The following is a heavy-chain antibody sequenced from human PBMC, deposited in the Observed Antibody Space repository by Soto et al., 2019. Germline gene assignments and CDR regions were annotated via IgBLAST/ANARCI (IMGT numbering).Heavy chain of an antibody. CDR2: ISAYNGNT. CDR3: ERDIGVVGGGVCTDYYYGMDV. D-gene: IGHD2-8*02. V-gene: IGHV1-18*04. J-gene: IGHJ6*02. CDR1: GYTFTSYG. Sequence: QVQLVQSGAEVKKPGASVKVSCKASGYTFTSYGISWVRQAPGQGLEWMGWISAYNGNTNYAQKLQGRVTMTTDTTASTAYMGLRRLRSADKDVSCGERDIGVVGGGVCTDYYYGMDVWGQGTTVTVSS.